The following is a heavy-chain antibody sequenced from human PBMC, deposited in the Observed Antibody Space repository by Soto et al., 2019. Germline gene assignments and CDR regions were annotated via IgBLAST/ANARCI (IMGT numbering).Heavy chain of an antibody. CDR2: VTANGGST. CDR1: GFTFRVYA. J-gene: IGHJ6*02. Sequence: RLSCAATGFTFRVYAMTWVRQAPWKGLEWVSAVTANGGSTYSADSVKGRFTISRDNSKNTLFLQMNSLRAEDTAVYYCASLGVGDWANYYYYYAMDVWGQGTTVTVYS. D-gene: IGHD2-21*02. V-gene: IGHV3-23*01. CDR3: ASLGVGDWANYYYYYAMDV.